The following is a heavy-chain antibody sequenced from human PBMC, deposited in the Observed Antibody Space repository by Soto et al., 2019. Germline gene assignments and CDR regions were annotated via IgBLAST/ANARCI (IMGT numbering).Heavy chain of an antibody. V-gene: IGHV1-8*01. CDR1: GYTFTSYD. J-gene: IGHJ4*02. CDR2: MNPNSGNT. D-gene: IGHD3-16*01. CDR3: ARGIGGLQSKKYYFVY. Sequence: QVPLVQSGAEVKKPGASVKVSCKASGYTFTSYDINWVRQATGQGLEWMGWMNPNSGNTGYAQKFQGRVTMTRNTPIITAYMELSSLRSEDTAVYYCARGIGGLQSKKYYFVYWGQGTLVTVSS.